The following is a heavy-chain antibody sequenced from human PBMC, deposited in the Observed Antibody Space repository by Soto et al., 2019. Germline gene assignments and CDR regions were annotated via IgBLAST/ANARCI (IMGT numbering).Heavy chain of an antibody. Sequence: ASVKVSCKASGGTFKSFTFTWVRQAPGQGLEWMGWINPNSGGTNYAQKFQGRVTMTRDTSISTAYMELSRLRSDDTAVYYCARDLRSGWYDYWGQGTLVTVSS. J-gene: IGHJ4*02. CDR1: GGTFKSFT. V-gene: IGHV1-2*02. CDR3: ARDLRSGWYDY. D-gene: IGHD6-19*01. CDR2: INPNSGGT.